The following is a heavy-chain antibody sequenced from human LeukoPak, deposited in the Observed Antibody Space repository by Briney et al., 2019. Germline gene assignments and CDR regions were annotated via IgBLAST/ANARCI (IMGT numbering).Heavy chain of an antibody. J-gene: IGHJ4*02. D-gene: IGHD3-10*01. CDR3: ARGGDYYGSGSYSKFDC. CDR1: GFTFSSYE. Sequence: PGGSLRLSCAASGFTFSSYEMNWVRQAPGKGLEWVSYISSSGSTIYYADSVKGRFTISRDNAKNSLCLQMNSLRAEDTAVYYCARGGDYYGSGSYSKFDCWGQGTLVTVSS. CDR2: ISSSGSTI. V-gene: IGHV3-48*03.